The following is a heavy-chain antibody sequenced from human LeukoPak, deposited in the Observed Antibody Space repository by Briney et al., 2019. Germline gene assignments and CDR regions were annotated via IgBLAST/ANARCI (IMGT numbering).Heavy chain of an antibody. V-gene: IGHV4-34*01. D-gene: IGHD2-2*01. CDR2: INHSGST. J-gene: IGHJ4*02. CDR1: GGSFSGYY. CDR3: ARGFRYCSSTSCYAELHFDY. Sequence: PSETLSLTCAVYGGSFSGYYWSWIRQPPGKGLEWIGEINHSGSTNYNPSLKSRVTISVDTSKNQFSPKLSSVTAADTAVYYCARGFRYCSSTSCYAELHFDYWGQGTLVTVSS.